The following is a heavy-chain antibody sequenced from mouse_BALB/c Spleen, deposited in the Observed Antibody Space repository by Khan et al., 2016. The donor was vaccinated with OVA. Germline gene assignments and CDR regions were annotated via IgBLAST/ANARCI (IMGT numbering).Heavy chain of an antibody. J-gene: IGHJ1*01. CDR3: ARDYGSLYWFFDV. Sequence: EVKLLESGPGPVKPSQTVSLTCTVTGISITSGNYRWSWIRQFPGNKLEWIGNIYYSGTVTYNPSLTSRTTITRDTSKNQFFLEMNSLTAEDTATYYCARDYGSLYWFFDVWGAGTTVTVSS. D-gene: IGHD1-1*01. CDR1: GISITSGNYR. CDR2: IYYSGTV. V-gene: IGHV3-5*02.